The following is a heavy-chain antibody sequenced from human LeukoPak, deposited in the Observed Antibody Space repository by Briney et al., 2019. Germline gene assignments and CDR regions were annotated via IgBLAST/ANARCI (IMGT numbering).Heavy chain of an antibody. V-gene: IGHV1-2*02. J-gene: IGHJ4*02. CDR2: INPNSGGT. CDR3: ARVTRELHFDY. CDR1: GYTFTSYY. D-gene: IGHD1-26*01. Sequence: GASVKVSCKASGYTFTSYYMHWVRQAPGQGLEWMGIINPNSGGTNYAQKFQGRVTMTRDTPISTAYMELSRLRSDDTAVYYCARVTRELHFDYWGQGTLVTVSS.